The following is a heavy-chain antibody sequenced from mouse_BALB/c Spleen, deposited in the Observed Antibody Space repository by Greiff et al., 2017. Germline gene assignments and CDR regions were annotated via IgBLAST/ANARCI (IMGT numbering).Heavy chain of an antibody. Sequence: EVQLQESGAELVKPGASVKLSCTASGFNIKDTYMHWVKQRPEQGLEWIGRIDPANGNTKYDPKFQGKATITADTSSNTAYLQLSSLTSEDTAVYYCANEGNGSPFAYWGQGTLVTVSA. V-gene: IGHV14-3*02. D-gene: IGHD1-1*01. CDR2: IDPANGNT. CDR1: GFNIKDTY. J-gene: IGHJ3*01. CDR3: ANEGNGSPFAY.